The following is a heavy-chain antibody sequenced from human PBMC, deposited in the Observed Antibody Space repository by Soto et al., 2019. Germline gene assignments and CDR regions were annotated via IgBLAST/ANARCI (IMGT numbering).Heavy chain of an antibody. D-gene: IGHD5-12*01. Sequence: QVQLQESGPGLVRPSGTLSLTCDVSGGAIRSMNWWAWVRQASGKGLEWIGEIYQSGATKYNPSLESRLTISVDKFQNQFSLQLASVTAAGAAFYYCASGYIVYDYRVDYWGQGTLVTVSS. V-gene: IGHV4-4*02. CDR1: GGAIRSMNW. J-gene: IGHJ4*02. CDR3: ASGYIVYDYRVDY. CDR2: IYQSGAT.